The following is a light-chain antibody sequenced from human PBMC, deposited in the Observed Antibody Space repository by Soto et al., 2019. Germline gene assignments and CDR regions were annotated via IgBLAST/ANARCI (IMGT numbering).Light chain of an antibody. CDR2: EGS. CDR1: SNDFGSRNF. V-gene: IGLV2-23*01. Sequence: QSALTQPASMSGSPGQSITISCTGSSNDFGSRNFVSWYQQRPNKAPKLIIYEGSKRPSGVSNRFSGSKSGNTASLTVSGLQAEDEADYYCGSYTSGSSYVFGTGTKVTVL. J-gene: IGLJ1*01. CDR3: GSYTSGSSYV.